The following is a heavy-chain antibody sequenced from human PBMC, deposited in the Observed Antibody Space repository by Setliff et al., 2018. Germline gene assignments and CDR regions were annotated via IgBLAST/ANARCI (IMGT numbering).Heavy chain of an antibody. J-gene: IGHJ4*02. CDR2: IYYSGST. CDR3: ARTLYDYDILTGPGYYFDY. Sequence: NPSETLSLTCTVSGGSISSSSYYWGWIRQPPGKGLEWIGSIYYSGSTYYNPSLKSRVTISVDTFKNQFSLKLSSVTAADTAVYYCARTLYDYDILTGPGYYFDYWGQGTLVTVSS. D-gene: IGHD3-9*01. CDR1: GGSISSSSYY. V-gene: IGHV4-39*07.